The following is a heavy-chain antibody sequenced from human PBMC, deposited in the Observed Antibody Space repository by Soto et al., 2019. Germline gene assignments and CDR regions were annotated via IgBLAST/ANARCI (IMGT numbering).Heavy chain of an antibody. CDR2: ISGSGGST. CDR3: ARHIYSYGYHPSNFDY. D-gene: IGHD5-18*01. Sequence: GGSLRLSCAASGFTFSSYAMSWVRQAPGKGLEWVSAISGSGGSTYYADSVKGRFTISRDNSKNTLYLQMNSLRAEDTAVYYCARHIYSYGYHPSNFDYWGQGTLVTVSS. V-gene: IGHV3-23*01. J-gene: IGHJ4*02. CDR1: GFTFSSYA.